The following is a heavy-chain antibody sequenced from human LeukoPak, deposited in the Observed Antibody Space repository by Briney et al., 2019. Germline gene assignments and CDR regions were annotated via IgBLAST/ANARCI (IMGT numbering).Heavy chain of an antibody. V-gene: IGHV1-46*01. CDR2: INPSGGST. CDR3: ARVGRQRVRGVIISYYYYYMDV. D-gene: IGHD3-10*01. CDR1: GYTFTSYG. J-gene: IGHJ6*03. Sequence: ASVKVSCKASGYTFTSYGISWVRQAPGQGLEWMGIINPSGGSTSYAQKFQGRVTMTRDMSTSTVYMELSSLRSEDAAVYYCARVGRQRVRGVIISYYYYYMDVWGKGTTVTVSS.